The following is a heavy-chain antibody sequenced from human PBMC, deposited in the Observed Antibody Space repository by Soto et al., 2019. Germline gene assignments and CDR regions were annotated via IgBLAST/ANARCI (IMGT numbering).Heavy chain of an antibody. CDR3: ARGGGYDFCGAYYADWFAP. CDR2: MNPNSGNT. V-gene: IGHV1-8*01. CDR1: GYTFTSYD. Sequence: ASVKVSCKASGYTFTSYDINWVRQATGQGLEWMGWMNPNSGNTGYAQKFQGRVTMTRNTSISTAYMELSSLRSEDTAVYYCARGGGYDFCGAYYADWFAPWVHGTLVTVSS. D-gene: IGHD3-3*01. J-gene: IGHJ5*02.